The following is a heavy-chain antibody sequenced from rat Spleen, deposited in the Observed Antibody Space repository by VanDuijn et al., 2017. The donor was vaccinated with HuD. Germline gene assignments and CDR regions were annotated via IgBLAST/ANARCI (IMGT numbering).Heavy chain of an antibody. Sequence: EVQLVESGGGLVQPGRSLKLSCAASGFTFSDYYMAWVRQAPKKGLEWVASITNTGDNTYYPDSVKGRFTISRDNAKSTLYLQMDSLRSEDTATYYCTTDPSIRGNPDYWGQGVMVTVSS. CDR2: ITNTGDNT. J-gene: IGHJ2*01. D-gene: IGHD4-5*01. CDR1: GFTFSDYY. CDR3: TTDPSIRGNPDY. V-gene: IGHV5-20*01.